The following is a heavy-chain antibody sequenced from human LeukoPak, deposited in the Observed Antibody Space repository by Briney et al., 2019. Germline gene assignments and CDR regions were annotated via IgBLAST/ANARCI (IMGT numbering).Heavy chain of an antibody. D-gene: IGHD3-10*01. CDR1: GYTFTSYA. CDR3: ARSPGTYYYGSGSYSDLDY. J-gene: IGHJ4*02. V-gene: IGHV1-69*13. Sequence: SVKVSCKASGYTFTSYAISWVRQAPGQGLEWMGGIIPIFGTANYAQKFQGRVTITADESTSTAYMELSSLRSEDTAVYYCARSPGTYYYGSGSYSDLDYWGQGTLVTVSS. CDR2: IIPIFGTA.